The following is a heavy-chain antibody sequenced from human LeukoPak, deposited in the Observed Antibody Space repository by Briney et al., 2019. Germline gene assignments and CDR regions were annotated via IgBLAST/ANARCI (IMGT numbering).Heavy chain of an antibody. CDR3: ARGGCSSTSCRNWFDS. Sequence: GGSLRLSCAASGFTFDDHGMSWVRQAPGKGLEWVSGIKWDGGRTGYADSVKGRFTISRDNAKNSLYLQMNSLRAEDTAVYYCARGGCSSTSCRNWFDSWGQGTLVTVSS. J-gene: IGHJ5*01. D-gene: IGHD2-2*01. V-gene: IGHV3-20*04. CDR2: IKWDGGRT. CDR1: GFTFDDHG.